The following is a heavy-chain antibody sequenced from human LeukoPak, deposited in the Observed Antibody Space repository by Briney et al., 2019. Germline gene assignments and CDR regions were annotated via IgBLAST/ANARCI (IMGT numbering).Heavy chain of an antibody. CDR3: ARLFGVRGSGYMDV. Sequence: PSETLSLTCTVSGGSIKGSYWTWIRQPPGKGLECIGYIYYSGATNYNPSLKRRVTISVDTSSYQFSLRLRSVTAADTAVYYCARLFGVRGSGYMDVWGQGTTVTVSS. J-gene: IGHJ6*02. V-gene: IGHV4-59*01. CDR1: GGSIKGSY. CDR2: IYYSGAT. D-gene: IGHD3-10*01.